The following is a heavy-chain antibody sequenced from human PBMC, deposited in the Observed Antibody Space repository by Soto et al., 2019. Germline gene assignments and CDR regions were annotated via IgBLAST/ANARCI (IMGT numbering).Heavy chain of an antibody. Sequence: EVQLLESGGGLVQPGGSLRLSCAASGFTFSSYAMSWVRQAPGKGLEWVSAISGSAGTTYYADSVKGRFTISRDDSKNTLYLQMNSLRVEDTAVYYCAKDVHSGYDRDYWGQGTLVTVSS. CDR3: AKDVHSGYDRDY. V-gene: IGHV3-23*01. D-gene: IGHD5-12*01. CDR1: GFTFSSYA. J-gene: IGHJ4*02. CDR2: ISGSAGTT.